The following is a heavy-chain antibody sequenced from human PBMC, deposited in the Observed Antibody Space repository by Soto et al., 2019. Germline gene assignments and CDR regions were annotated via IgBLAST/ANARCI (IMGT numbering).Heavy chain of an antibody. J-gene: IGHJ5*02. D-gene: IGHD2-2*01. CDR3: ASSVVPAAPARGADGWFDP. CDR1: GGSISSYY. V-gene: IGHV4-59*01. CDR2: TYYSGST. Sequence: SETLSLTCTVSGGSISSYYWSWIRQPPGKGLEWIGYTYYSGSTNYNPSLKSRVTISVDTSKNQFSLKLSSVTAADTAVYYCASSVVPAAPARGADGWFDPWGQGTLVTVSS.